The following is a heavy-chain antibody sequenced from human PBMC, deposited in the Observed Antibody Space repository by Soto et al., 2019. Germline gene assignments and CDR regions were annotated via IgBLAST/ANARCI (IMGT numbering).Heavy chain of an antibody. CDR3: ARERGGGYFDY. CDR1: GYTFTSYD. V-gene: IGHV1-8*01. J-gene: IGHJ4*02. Sequence: QVQLVQSGAEVKKPGASVKVSCKASGYTFTSYDINWVRKATGQGLEWMGWMNPNSDNTGYAQKFQGRLTITRNTHISTAYMELSSLRSEDTAVYYWARERGGGYFDYWGQGILVTVSS. D-gene: IGHD3-16*01. CDR2: MNPNSDNT.